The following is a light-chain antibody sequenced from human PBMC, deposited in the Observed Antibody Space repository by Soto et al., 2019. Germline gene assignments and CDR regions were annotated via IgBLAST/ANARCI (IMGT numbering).Light chain of an antibody. CDR2: RNN. CDR1: SSDIGSNY. V-gene: IGLV1-47*01. CDR3: AAWDDSLNGQGV. J-gene: IGLJ2*01. Sequence: SVLTQPPSASGTPGQRVTISCSGSSSDIGSNYVYWYQQIPGTAPKLLIYRNNQRPSGVPDRFSGSKSGTSASLAISGLRSEDEADYFCAAWDDSLNGQGVFGGGTKLTVL.